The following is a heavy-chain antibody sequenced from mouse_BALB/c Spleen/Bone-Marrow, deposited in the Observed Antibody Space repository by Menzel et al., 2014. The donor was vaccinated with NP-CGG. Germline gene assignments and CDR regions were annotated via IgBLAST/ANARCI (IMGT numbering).Heavy chain of an antibody. V-gene: IGHV5-4*02. J-gene: IGHJ3*01. CDR3: TRDETGTGAWFAY. CDR1: GFTFSDYY. D-gene: IGHD4-1*01. CDR2: ISDGGTYT. Sequence: DVMLVESGGGLVKPGGSLKLSCAASGFTFSDYYMYWVRQTPEKRLEWVAIISDGGTYTYYPDSVKGRFTISRDNAKNNLYLQMSSLKSEDTAMYYCTRDETGTGAWFAYWGQGTLVTVSS.